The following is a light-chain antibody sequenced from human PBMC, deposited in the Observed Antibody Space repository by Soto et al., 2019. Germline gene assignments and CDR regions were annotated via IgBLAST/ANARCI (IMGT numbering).Light chain of an antibody. CDR1: ALPKQY. V-gene: IGLV3-25*03. Sequence: SYELTQPPSVSVSPGQTARITCSGDALPKQYAYWYQQKPGQAPGLVIYKDSERPSGIPERFSGSSSGTTVTLTISGVQAEDEAYNYTPSTEISSPSYYVFRTGSKVPVL. J-gene: IGLJ1*01. CDR3: PSTEISSPSYYV. CDR2: KDS.